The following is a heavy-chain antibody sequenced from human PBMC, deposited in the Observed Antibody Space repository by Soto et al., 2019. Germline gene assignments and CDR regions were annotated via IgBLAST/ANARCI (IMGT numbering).Heavy chain of an antibody. J-gene: IGHJ4*02. CDR1: GYTFTNHG. CDR2: ISAHNGNK. Sequence: ASVKVSCKASGYTFTNHGISWVRQAPGQGLEWMGWISAHNGNKNYAQKFQGRVAMTTDTSTSTAYMELRSLRSDDTAVYYCARHPGNMILWEDYWGQGTLVTVSS. V-gene: IGHV1-18*01. CDR3: ARHPGNMILWEDY. D-gene: IGHD3-16*01.